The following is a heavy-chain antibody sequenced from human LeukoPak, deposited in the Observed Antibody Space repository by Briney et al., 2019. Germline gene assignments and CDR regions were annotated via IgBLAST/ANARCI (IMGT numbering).Heavy chain of an antibody. V-gene: IGHV3-7*01. D-gene: IGHD4-11*01. CDR1: GFPFTTSW. CDR3: ARDAFSKSDY. Sequence: GGPLRLSCVASGFPFTTSWMSWVRQAPGKGLEWVANIKQGGSDKYYVGSVKGRFTISRGDGKNSLYLQMNSLRVEDTAVYYCARDAFSKSDYWGQGALVTVSS. J-gene: IGHJ4*02. CDR2: IKQGGSDK.